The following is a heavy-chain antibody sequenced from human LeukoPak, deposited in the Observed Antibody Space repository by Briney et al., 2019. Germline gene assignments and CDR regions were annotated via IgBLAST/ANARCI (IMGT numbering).Heavy chain of an antibody. V-gene: IGHV4-59*01. CDR3: ARTAYTRFFDL. CDR2: IYYCGST. D-gene: IGHD2-21*01. CDR1: GDPINSYY. Sequence: SETLSLTCTVSGDPINSYYWSWIRQPPGKGLEWIGHIYYCGSTNYNPSLKSRVTISIDTSKNQFSLKLSSVTAADTAVYYCARTAYTRFFDLWGRGTLVTVSS. J-gene: IGHJ2*01.